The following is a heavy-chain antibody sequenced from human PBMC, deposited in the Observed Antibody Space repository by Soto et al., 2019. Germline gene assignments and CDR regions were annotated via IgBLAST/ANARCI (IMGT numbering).Heavy chain of an antibody. CDR1: GYIFTRYG. D-gene: IGHD3-16*01. Sequence: ASVKVSCKASGYIFTRYGINWVRQAPGQGLEWMGWISAYNGNTNYAQKLQGRFTMTTDTSTSTAYMELRSLRCDDTAVYYCAMVDLYVTPTPQDVWGQ. V-gene: IGHV1-18*01. CDR3: AMVDLYVTPTPQDV. J-gene: IGHJ6*02. CDR2: ISAYNGNT.